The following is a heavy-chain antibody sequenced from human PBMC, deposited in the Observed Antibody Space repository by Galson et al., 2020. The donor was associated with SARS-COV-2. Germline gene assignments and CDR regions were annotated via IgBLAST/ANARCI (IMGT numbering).Heavy chain of an antibody. Sequence: SQTLSLTCTVSGGSVSSGSYYWSWIRQPPGKGLEWIGYIYYSGSTNYNPSLKSRVTISVDTSKNQFSLKLSSVTAADTAVYYCARDWATYYYDSSAKGDYYYYGMDVWGQGTTVTVSS. J-gene: IGHJ6*02. V-gene: IGHV4-61*01. CDR2: IYYSGST. CDR3: ARDWATYYYDSSAKGDYYYYGMDV. CDR1: GGSVSSGSYY. D-gene: IGHD3-22*01.